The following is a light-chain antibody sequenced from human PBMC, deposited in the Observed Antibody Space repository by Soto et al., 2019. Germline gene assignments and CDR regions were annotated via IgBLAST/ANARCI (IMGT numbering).Light chain of an antibody. CDR1: HSISSW. J-gene: IGKJ1*01. Sequence: DIQMTQSPSTLSASVGDRVTITCRASHSISSWLAWYQQKPGKAPKLLIYKASSLESGVPSRFSGSGSGTEFTLTISSLQPDDFATYYCQQYTNTNNPWMFGQGTKVDI. CDR3: QQYTNTNNPWM. CDR2: KAS. V-gene: IGKV1-5*03.